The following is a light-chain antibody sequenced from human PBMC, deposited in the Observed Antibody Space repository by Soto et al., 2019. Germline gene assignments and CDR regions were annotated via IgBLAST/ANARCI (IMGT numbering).Light chain of an antibody. CDR3: LQYHNLWA. CDR2: DAS. Sequence: EIVLTHSPGTLSLSPVVTATLSRRASQSVSSYLAWYQQKPGKDPRLLIYDASSRATGIPDRFSGSGSGTEFTLTISSLQSEDFTVYSCLQYHNLWAFGQGTKVDIK. CDR1: QSVSSY. V-gene: IGKV3D-15*01. J-gene: IGKJ1*01.